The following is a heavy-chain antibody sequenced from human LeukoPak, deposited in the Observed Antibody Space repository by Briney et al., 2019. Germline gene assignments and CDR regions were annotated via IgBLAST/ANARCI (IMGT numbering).Heavy chain of an antibody. J-gene: IGHJ4*02. V-gene: IGHV3-7*01. D-gene: IGHD3-3*01. CDR3: ARVRFLERSQYYFDY. CDR1: EFTFNIYW. CDR2: IKQDGSEK. Sequence: GGSLRLFCAASEFTFNIYWMSWVRQAPGKGLEWVANIKQDGSEKYYVDSVEGRFTISRDNAKNSLYLQMNSLRAEDTAVYYCARVRFLERSQYYFDYWGQGTLVTVSS.